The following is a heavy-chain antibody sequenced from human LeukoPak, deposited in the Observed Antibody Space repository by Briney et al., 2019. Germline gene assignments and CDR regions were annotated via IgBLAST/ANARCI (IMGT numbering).Heavy chain of an antibody. D-gene: IGHD6-19*01. CDR3: ASYDSGWSPLYGMDV. CDR1: GYTFTGYY. V-gene: IGHV1-2*02. CDR2: INPNSGGT. J-gene: IGHJ6*02. Sequence: ASVKVSCKASGYTFTGYYMRWVRQAPGQGLEWMGWINPNSGGTNYAQKFQGRVTMTRDTSISTAYMELSRLRSDDTAVYYCASYDSGWSPLYGMDVWGQGTTVTVSS.